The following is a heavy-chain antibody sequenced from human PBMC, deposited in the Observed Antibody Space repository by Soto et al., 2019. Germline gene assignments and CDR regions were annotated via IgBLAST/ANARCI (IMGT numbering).Heavy chain of an antibody. CDR2: ISAYNGNT. CDR1: GYTFTSYG. D-gene: IGHD3-9*01. V-gene: IGHV1-18*01. J-gene: IGHJ6*03. CDR3: ARGNYDILSGYLDYYYFYYMDV. Sequence: QVQLVQSGAEVKKPGASVKVSCKASGYTFTSYGISWVRQAPGQGLEWMGWISAYNGNTNYAQKLQGRVTMTTDTSTSTAYMELRRLRSDDTAVYYCARGNYDILSGYLDYYYFYYMDVWGKGTTVTVSS.